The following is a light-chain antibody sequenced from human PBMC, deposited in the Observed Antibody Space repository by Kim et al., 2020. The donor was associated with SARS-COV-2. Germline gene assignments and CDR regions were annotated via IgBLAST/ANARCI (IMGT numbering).Light chain of an antibody. CDR3: QESYSTPYT. CDR1: QSYTRF. Sequence: ACVGDSVTVSCGASQSYTRFLNVYQEKRGKAHKLLIYAASSVKSGVASMFSGCGSGTDFTLTISSLQPEDLASYYCQESYSTPYTFGQGTKVEI. V-gene: IGKV1-39*01. J-gene: IGKJ2*01. CDR2: AAS.